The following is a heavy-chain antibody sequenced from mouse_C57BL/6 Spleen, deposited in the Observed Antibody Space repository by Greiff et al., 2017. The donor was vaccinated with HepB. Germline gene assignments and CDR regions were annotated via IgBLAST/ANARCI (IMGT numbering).Heavy chain of an antibody. CDR3: ARNSTGLTHAMDY. V-gene: IGHV2-2*01. CDR2: IWSGGST. Sequence: VQLQQSGPGLVQPSQRLSITCTVSGFSLTSYCVHWVPQPPGKGLEWLGVIWSGGSTDYNAAFISRLSISKDNSKSQVFLKMNSLQADDTAIYYCARNSTGLTHAMDYWGQGTSVTVSS. CDR1: GFSLTSYC. J-gene: IGHJ4*01. D-gene: IGHD3-1*01.